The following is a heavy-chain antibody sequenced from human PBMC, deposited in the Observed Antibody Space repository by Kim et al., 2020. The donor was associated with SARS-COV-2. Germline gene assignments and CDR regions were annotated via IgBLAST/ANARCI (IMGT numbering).Heavy chain of an antibody. CDR1: GFTFDDYA. V-gene: IGHV3-9*01. Sequence: GGSLRLSCAASGFTFDDYAMHWVRQAPGKGLEWVSGISWNSGSIGYADSVKGRFTISRDNAKNSLYLQMNSLRAEDTALYYCAKDRLAPHFGSGSDAFDIWGQGTMVTVSS. J-gene: IGHJ3*02. CDR3: AKDRLAPHFGSGSDAFDI. CDR2: ISWNSGSI. D-gene: IGHD3-10*01.